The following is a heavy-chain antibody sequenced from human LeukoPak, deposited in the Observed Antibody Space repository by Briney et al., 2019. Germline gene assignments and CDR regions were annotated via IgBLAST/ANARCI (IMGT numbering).Heavy chain of an antibody. J-gene: IGHJ4*02. V-gene: IGHV3-49*04. CDR3: TRYIAAAGIYFDY. D-gene: IGHD6-13*01. CDR1: GFTFGDYA. CDR2: IRSKAYGGTP. Sequence: GGSLRLSCRASGFTFGDYALSWVRQAPGKGLEWVGFIRSKAYGGTPDYAASVKGRFTISRDDSKSIAYLQMSSLKTEDTAVYYCTRYIAAAGIYFDYWGQGTLLTVSS.